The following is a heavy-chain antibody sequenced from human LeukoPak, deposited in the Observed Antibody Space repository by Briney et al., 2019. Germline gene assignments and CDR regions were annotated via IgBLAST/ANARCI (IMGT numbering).Heavy chain of an antibody. CDR3: ANHYGSGSSPLDY. D-gene: IGHD3-10*01. J-gene: IGHJ4*02. V-gene: IGHV3-30*18. CDR2: ISYDGSNK. Sequence: GGSLRLSCAASGFTFSSYGMHWAAKVPGKGLKWVAVISYDGSNKYYADSVKGRFTISRDNSKNTLYLQMNSLRAEDTAVYYCANHYGSGSSPLDYWGQGTLVTVSS. CDR1: GFTFSSYG.